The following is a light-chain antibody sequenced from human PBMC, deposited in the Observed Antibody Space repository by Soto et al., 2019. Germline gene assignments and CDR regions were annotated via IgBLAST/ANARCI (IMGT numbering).Light chain of an antibody. J-gene: IGKJ1*01. CDR2: GAS. V-gene: IGKV3-15*01. CDR1: QSISDT. Sequence: IVMWKSPVTLSVSPGGRATRSCRASQSISDTLAWYQQKPGQAPRLLIHGASTRAPGVPARFSGSGSGTDFTLTISRLEPEDFAVYYCQLYGFSPRTFGQGTMLEIK. CDR3: QLYGFSPRT.